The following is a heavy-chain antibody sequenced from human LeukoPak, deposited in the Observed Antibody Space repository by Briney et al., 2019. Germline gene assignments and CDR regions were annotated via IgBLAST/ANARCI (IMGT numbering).Heavy chain of an antibody. CDR3: ARRGITMVRGVIINYYYYYMDV. D-gene: IGHD3-10*01. J-gene: IGHJ6*03. CDR2: INPNSGGT. V-gene: IGHV1-2*02. CDR1: GYTFTSYY. Sequence: GASVKVSCKASGYTFTSYYMHWVRQAPGQGLEWMGWINPNSGGTNYAQKFQGRVTMTRDTSISTAYMELSRLRSDDTAVYYCARRGITMVRGVIINYYYYYMDVWGKGTTVTISS.